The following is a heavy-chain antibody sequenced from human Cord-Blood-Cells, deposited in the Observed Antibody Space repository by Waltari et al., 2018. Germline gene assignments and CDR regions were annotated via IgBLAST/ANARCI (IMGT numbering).Heavy chain of an antibody. CDR2: IYSGGST. CDR1: GFTVRSNY. D-gene: IGHD6-13*01. CDR3: ARSRYSSSWYDY. J-gene: IGHJ4*02. V-gene: IGHV3-53*01. Sequence: EVQLVESGGGLIQPGGSLRLSCAASGFTVRSNYMGGVRQAPGKGLEWVSVIYSGGSTYYADSVKGRFTISRDNSKNTLYLQMNSLRAEDTAVYYCARSRYSSSWYDYWGQGTLVTVSS.